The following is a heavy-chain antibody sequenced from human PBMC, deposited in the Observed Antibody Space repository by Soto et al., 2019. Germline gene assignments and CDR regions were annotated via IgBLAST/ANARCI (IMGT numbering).Heavy chain of an antibody. D-gene: IGHD3-10*01. CDR3: ARESRGDYYGSGSYPDY. CDR1: GGTFSSYT. V-gene: IGHV1-69*08. CDR2: IIPILGIA. Sequence: QVQLVQSGAEVKKPGSSVKVSCKASGGTFSSYTISWVRQAPGQGLEWMGRIIPILGIANYAQKFQGRVTITADKSTSTAYMELSSLRSEDTAVYYCARESRGDYYGSGSYPDYWGQGTLVTVSS. J-gene: IGHJ4*02.